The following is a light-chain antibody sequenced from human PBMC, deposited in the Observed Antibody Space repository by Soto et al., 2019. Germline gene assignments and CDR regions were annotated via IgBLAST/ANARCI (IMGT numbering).Light chain of an antibody. CDR3: QSYDSSLSTAI. Sequence: QSVLTQPPSVSGTPGQSISISCTGTSSNIGAEYDVHWYQQLPGTAPRLLIFGNNNRPSGVPDRFSGSKSGTSASLAITGLQAEDEAIYYCQSYDSSLSTAIFGAGTKVTAL. V-gene: IGLV1-40*01. CDR1: SSNIGAEYD. CDR2: GNN. J-gene: IGLJ2*01.